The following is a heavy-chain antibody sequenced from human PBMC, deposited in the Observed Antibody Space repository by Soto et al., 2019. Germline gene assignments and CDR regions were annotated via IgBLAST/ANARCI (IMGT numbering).Heavy chain of an antibody. CDR1: GFTFSNAW. D-gene: IGHD4-17*01. J-gene: IGHJ6*02. Sequence: GGSLRLSCAASGFTFSNAWMNWVLQAPGKGLEWVGRIKSKTDGGTTDYAAPVKGRFTISRDDSKNTLYLQMNSLKTEDTAVYYCTTERMGDYGNYYYYGMDVWGQGTTVTVSS. V-gene: IGHV3-15*07. CDR3: TTERMGDYGNYYYYGMDV. CDR2: IKSKTDGGTT.